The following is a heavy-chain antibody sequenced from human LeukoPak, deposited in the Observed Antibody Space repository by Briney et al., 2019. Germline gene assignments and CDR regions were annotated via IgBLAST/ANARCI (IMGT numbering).Heavy chain of an antibody. CDR2: ISYDGSNK. J-gene: IGHJ4*02. D-gene: IGHD6-13*01. V-gene: IGHV3-30*04. CDR1: GFTFSSYA. Sequence: GGSLRLPCAASGFTFSSYAMHWVRQAPGKGLEWVAVISYDGSNKYYADSVKGRFTISRDNSKNTLYLQMNSLRAEDTAVYYCARSSRQQLAASFFDYWGQGTLVTVSS. CDR3: ARSSRQQLAASFFDY.